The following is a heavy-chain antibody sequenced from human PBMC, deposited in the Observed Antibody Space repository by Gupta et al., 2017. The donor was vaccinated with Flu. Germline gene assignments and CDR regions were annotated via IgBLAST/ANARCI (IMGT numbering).Heavy chain of an antibody. Sequence: EVQLLESGGGLVQPGGSLRLSCAASGFTFSSYAMIWVRQAPGKGLEWVSAISGSGGSTYYADAVKGRFTISRDNSKNTLYLQMNSLRAEDTAVYYCAKENNWNDGSASYYYYYMDVWGKGTTVTVSS. CDR2: ISGSGGST. CDR1: GFTFSSYA. V-gene: IGHV3-23*01. CDR3: AKENNWNDGSASYYYYYMDV. D-gene: IGHD1-1*01. J-gene: IGHJ6*03.